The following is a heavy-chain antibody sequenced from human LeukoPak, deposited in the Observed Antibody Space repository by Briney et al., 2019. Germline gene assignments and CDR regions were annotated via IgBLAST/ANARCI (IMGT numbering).Heavy chain of an antibody. CDR1: GFTFSTYG. V-gene: IGHV3-33*05. Sequence: GGTLRLSCAASGFTFSTYGMQWVRQAPGKGLEWVAVIVGDGSKKHCADSVRGRFTVSRDNSNNTLYLQMNSLRAEDTAVYYCARDSITGDNSLDFWGRETLVTVSS. CDR2: IVGDGSKK. J-gene: IGHJ4*02. D-gene: IGHD7-27*01. CDR3: ARDSITGDNSLDF.